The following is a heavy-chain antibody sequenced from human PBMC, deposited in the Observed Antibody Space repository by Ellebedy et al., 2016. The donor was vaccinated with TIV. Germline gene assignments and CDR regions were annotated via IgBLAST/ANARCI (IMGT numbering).Heavy chain of an antibody. Sequence: GGSLRLSCAASGFTFNSYGMGWVRQAPGEGLAWVSYISSSSTSIYYADSVKGRFTISRDNAKNSLWLQMNSLRAEDTAVYYCARDMGRWLQFLGYWGQGTLVTVSS. J-gene: IGHJ4*02. CDR2: ISSSSTSI. CDR1: GFTFNSYG. D-gene: IGHD5-24*01. CDR3: ARDMGRWLQFLGY. V-gene: IGHV3-48*04.